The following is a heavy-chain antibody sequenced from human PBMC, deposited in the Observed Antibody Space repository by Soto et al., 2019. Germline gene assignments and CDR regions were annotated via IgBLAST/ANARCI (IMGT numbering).Heavy chain of an antibody. CDR3: VRVGIKALLRCGELFYPSYCYGMDV. V-gene: IGHV5-51*01. J-gene: IGHJ6*02. CDR1: GYSFTSYW. D-gene: IGHD3-10*01. Sequence: PGESLKISCKGSGYSFTSYWIGWVRQMPGKGLEWMGIIYPGDSDTRYSPSFQGQVTISADKSISTAYLQWSSLKASDTAMYYSVRVGIKALLRCGELFYPSYCYGMDVWGQGTTVTVSS. CDR2: IYPGDSDT.